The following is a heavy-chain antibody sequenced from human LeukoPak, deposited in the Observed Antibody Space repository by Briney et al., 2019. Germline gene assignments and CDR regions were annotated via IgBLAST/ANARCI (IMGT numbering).Heavy chain of an antibody. D-gene: IGHD3-3*01. CDR1: GYSIRSGYY. V-gene: IGHV4-38-2*02. CDR3: ARYESDIYYFDY. J-gene: IGHJ4*02. Sequence: SETLSLTCTVSGYSIRSGYYWGWIRQPPGKGLEWIGSIYHSGSTYYNPSLKSRVTISVDTSKNQFSLKLSSVTAADTAVYYCARYESDIYYFDYWGQGTLVTVSS. CDR2: IYHSGST.